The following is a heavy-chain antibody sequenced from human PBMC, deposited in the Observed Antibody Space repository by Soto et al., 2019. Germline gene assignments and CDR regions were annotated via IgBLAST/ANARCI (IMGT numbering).Heavy chain of an antibody. J-gene: IGHJ6*02. D-gene: IGHD6-19*01. V-gene: IGHV4-59*01. CDR3: ARENRAVAGTGRYYYYYGMDV. Sequence: SETLSLTCTVSGGSISSYYWSWIRQPPGKGLEWIGYIYYSGSTNYNPSLKSRVTISVDTSKNQFSLKLSSVTAADTAVYYCARENRAVAGTGRYYYYYGMDVWGQGTTVTVSS. CDR1: GGSISSYY. CDR2: IYYSGST.